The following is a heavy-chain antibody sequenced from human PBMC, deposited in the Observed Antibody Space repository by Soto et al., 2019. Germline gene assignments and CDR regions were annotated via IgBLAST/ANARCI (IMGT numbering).Heavy chain of an antibody. CDR2: IYHSGTT. D-gene: IGHD4-17*01. CDR3: ARDWDGGDGMDV. J-gene: IGHJ6*02. V-gene: IGHV4-38-2*02. CDR1: GDSITSIYH. Sequence: SETLSLTCAVSGDSITSIYHWAWIRQPPGRSLEWIASIYHSGTTYYTPSLKSRVTISVDTSKNQFSLKLSSVTAADPAVYYCARDWDGGDGMDVWGQGTTVTVSS.